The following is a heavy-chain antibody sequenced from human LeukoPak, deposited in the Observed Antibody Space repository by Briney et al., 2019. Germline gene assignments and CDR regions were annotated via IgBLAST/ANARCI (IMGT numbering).Heavy chain of an antibody. V-gene: IGHV1-18*01. CDR1: GYTFTSYG. D-gene: IGHD6-19*01. Sequence: ASVKVSCKASGYTFTSYGISWVRQAPGQGPEWMGWISAYNGSTNYAQKLQGRVTMTTDTSTSTAYMELRSLRSDDTAVYYCARDIYPHSSDWYGVDYWGQGTLVTVSS. J-gene: IGHJ4*02. CDR2: ISAYNGST. CDR3: ARDIYPHSSDWYGVDY.